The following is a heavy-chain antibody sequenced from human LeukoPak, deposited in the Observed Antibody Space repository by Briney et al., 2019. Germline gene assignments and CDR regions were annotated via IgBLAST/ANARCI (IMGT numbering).Heavy chain of an antibody. J-gene: IGHJ4*02. CDR2: IYYSGST. Sequence: SETLSLTCTVSGGSISSSSYYWGWIRQPPGKGLEWIGSIYYSGSTYYNPSLKSRVTISVDTSKNQFSLKLSSVTAADTAVYYCARGDSSGYYSLPDYWGQGTLVTVSS. CDR3: ARGDSSGYYSLPDY. D-gene: IGHD3-22*01. V-gene: IGHV4-39*07. CDR1: GGSISSSSYY.